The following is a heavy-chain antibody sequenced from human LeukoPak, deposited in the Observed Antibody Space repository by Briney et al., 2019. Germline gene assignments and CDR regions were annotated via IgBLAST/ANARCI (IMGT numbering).Heavy chain of an antibody. CDR1: GGSISSSSYY. V-gene: IGHV4-39*01. CDR2: IYYSGST. CDR3: ARSSGYSSSGGLNWFDT. Sequence: PSETLSLTCTVSGGSISSSSYYWGWIRQHPGKGLEWIGSIYYSGSTYYNPSLKSRVTISVDTSKNQFSLKLSSVTAADTAVYYCARSSGYSSSGGLNWFDTWGQGTLVTVSS. J-gene: IGHJ5*02. D-gene: IGHD6-13*01.